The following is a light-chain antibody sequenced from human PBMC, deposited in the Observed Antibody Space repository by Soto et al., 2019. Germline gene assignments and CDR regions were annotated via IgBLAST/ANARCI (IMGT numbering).Light chain of an antibody. V-gene: IGLV2-14*01. CDR1: SSDIGGYNY. CDR2: EVS. CDR3: SSYTSSRAYV. J-gene: IGLJ1*01. Sequence: QSALTQHASVSGSPGQSITISCTGTSSDIGGYNYVSWYQQHPGKAPKLMIYEVSNRPSGVSNRFSGSKSGNAASLTISGLQAEDEADYYCSSYTSSRAYVFGIGTKLTVL.